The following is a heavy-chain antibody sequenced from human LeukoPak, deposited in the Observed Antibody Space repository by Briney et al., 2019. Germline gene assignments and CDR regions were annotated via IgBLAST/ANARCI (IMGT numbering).Heavy chain of an antibody. J-gene: IGHJ5*02. D-gene: IGHD3-10*01. CDR2: ISYDGSNK. CDR3: ARRRMVRGVIHWFDP. CDR1: GFTFSSYA. Sequence: GRSLRLSCAASGFTFSSYAMHWVRQAPGKGLEWVAVISYDGSNKYYADSVKGRFTISRDNSKNTLYLQTNSLRAEDTAVYYCARRRMVRGVIHWFDPWGQGTLVTVSS. V-gene: IGHV3-30*04.